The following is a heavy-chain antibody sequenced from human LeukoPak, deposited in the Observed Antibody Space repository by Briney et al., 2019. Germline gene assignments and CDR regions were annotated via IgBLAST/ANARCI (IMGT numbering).Heavy chain of an antibody. Sequence: PSETLSLTCTVSGGSISSYYWSWIRQPAGKGLEWIGRIYTSGSTNYNPSLKSRVTMSVDTSENQFSLKLSSVTAADTAVYYCARDLGANYVDNWFDPWGQGTLVTVSS. CDR2: IYTSGST. CDR1: GGSISSYY. V-gene: IGHV4-4*07. D-gene: IGHD3-16*01. CDR3: ARDLGANYVDNWFDP. J-gene: IGHJ5*02.